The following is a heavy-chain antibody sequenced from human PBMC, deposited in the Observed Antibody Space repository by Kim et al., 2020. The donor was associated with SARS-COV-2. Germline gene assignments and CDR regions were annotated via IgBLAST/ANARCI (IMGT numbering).Heavy chain of an antibody. CDR2: LSYDGSSQ. J-gene: IGHJ6*01. V-gene: IGHV3-30*18. CDR1: GFNFGIYG. Sequence: GGSLRLSCAASGFNFGIYGMHWVRQAPGKGLEWVAFLSYDGSSQAYGDSVKGRLTISRDNSKNTLYLQLNSLRPEDTAVYYCAKDLESGGYYYSYGRDV. CDR3: AKDLESGGYYYSYGRDV. D-gene: IGHD1-26*01.